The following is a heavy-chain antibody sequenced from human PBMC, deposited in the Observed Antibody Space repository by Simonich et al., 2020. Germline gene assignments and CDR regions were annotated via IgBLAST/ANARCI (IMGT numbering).Heavy chain of an antibody. Sequence: EVQLVESGGGLVKPGGSLRLSCAASGFTFSSYSMNWGRQSQGKGMGWVSAISSSSSTIYYEDSVKGRFTISRDNAKNSLYLQMNSLRAEDTAVYYCARGIVGASGAFDIWGQGTMVTVSS. J-gene: IGHJ3*02. CDR1: GFTFSSYS. D-gene: IGHD1-26*01. CDR3: ARGIVGASGAFDI. V-gene: IGHV3-21*01. CDR2: ISSSSSTI.